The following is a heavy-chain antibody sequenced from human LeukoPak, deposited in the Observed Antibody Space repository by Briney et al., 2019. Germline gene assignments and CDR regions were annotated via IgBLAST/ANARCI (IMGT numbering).Heavy chain of an antibody. D-gene: IGHD3-9*01. CDR2: IYPDDSDT. Sequence: GESLKISCKSSGYSFTGYWIGWVRQMPGKGLEWMGIIYPDDSDTRYSPSFQGQVTISADKSISTAYLQWSSLKASDTAMYYCARSTGSRNYYYYYGMDVWGKGTTVTVSS. V-gene: IGHV5-51*01. J-gene: IGHJ6*04. CDR1: GYSFTGYW. CDR3: ARSTGSRNYYYYYGMDV.